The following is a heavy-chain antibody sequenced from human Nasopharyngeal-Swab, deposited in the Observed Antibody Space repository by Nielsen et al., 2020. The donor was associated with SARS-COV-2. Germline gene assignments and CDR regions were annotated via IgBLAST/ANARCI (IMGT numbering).Heavy chain of an antibody. CDR3: TRLRYDFWSGWGAADAFDI. CDR2: IRSKANSYAT. Sequence: VRQMPGKGLAWGGRIRSKANSYATAYAASVKGRFTISRDDSKNTAYLQMNSLKTEDTAVYYCTRLRYDFWSGWGAADAFDIWGQGTMVTVSS. V-gene: IGHV3-73*01. J-gene: IGHJ3*02. D-gene: IGHD3-3*01.